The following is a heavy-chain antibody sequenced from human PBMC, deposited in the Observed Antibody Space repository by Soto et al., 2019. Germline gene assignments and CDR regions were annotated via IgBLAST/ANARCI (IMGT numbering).Heavy chain of an antibody. CDR3: ARGRSPVVRGVINLYYYGMDV. CDR1: GYTFTSYA. J-gene: IGHJ6*02. V-gene: IGHV1-3*01. Sequence: ASVKVSCKASGYTFTSYAMHWVRQAPGQRLEWMGWINAGNGNTKYSQKFQGRVTMTRDTSASTAYMELSSLRSEDTAVYYCARGRSPVVRGVINLYYYGMDVWGQGTTVTVSS. D-gene: IGHD3-10*01. CDR2: INAGNGNT.